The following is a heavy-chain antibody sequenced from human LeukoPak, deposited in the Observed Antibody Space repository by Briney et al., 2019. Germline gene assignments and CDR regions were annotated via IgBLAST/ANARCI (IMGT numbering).Heavy chain of an antibody. V-gene: IGHV5-10-1*01. D-gene: IGHD5-12*01. CDR3: ARSYSGYDSSDY. Sequence: GESLKISCKGSGYSFTSYWISWVRQMPGKGLEWMGKIDPSDSYTNYSPSFQGHVTISADKSISTAYLQWSSLKASDTAMYYCARSYSGYDSSDYWGQGTLVTVPS. CDR1: GYSFTSYW. CDR2: IDPSDSYT. J-gene: IGHJ4*02.